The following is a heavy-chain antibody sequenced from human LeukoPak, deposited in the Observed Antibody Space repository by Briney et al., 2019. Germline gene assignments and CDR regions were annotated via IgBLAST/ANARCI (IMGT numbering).Heavy chain of an antibody. D-gene: IGHD2-2*01. CDR3: ARGIWDTLGYCSSTSCLTDY. Sequence: KPGGSLRLSCAASGLTFSSYSMNWVRQAPGKGLEWVSSISSSSSYIYYADSVKGRFTISRDNAKNSLYLQMNSLRAEDTAVYYCARGIWDTLGYCSSTSCLTDYWGQGTLVTVSS. CDR1: GLTFSSYS. CDR2: ISSSSSYI. J-gene: IGHJ4*02. V-gene: IGHV3-21*01.